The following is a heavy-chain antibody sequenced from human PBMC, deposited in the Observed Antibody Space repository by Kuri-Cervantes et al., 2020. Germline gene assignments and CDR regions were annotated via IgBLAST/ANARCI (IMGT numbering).Heavy chain of an antibody. Sequence: ASVKVSCKASGYTFTGYYMHWVRQAPGQGLEWMGWINPNSGGTNYAQKLQGRVTMTRDTSTSTVHMELSSLRSEDTAVYYCARGRFLEWLPNYWGQGTLVTVSS. CDR3: ARGRFLEWLPNY. V-gene: IGHV1-2*02. CDR1: GYTFTGYY. D-gene: IGHD3-3*01. CDR2: INPNSGGT. J-gene: IGHJ4*02.